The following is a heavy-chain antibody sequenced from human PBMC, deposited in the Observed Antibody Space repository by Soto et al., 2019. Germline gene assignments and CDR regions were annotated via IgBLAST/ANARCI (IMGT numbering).Heavy chain of an antibody. V-gene: IGHV1-24*01. CDR3: ATDLLDILTGYPYYYYGMDV. CDR1: GYTLTELS. Sequence: ASVKVSCKVSGYTLTELSMHWVRQAPGKGLEWMEGFDPEDGETIYAQKFQGRVTMTEDTSTDTAYMELSSLRSEDTAVYYCATDLLDILTGYPYYYYGMDVWGQGTTVTVSS. CDR2: FDPEDGET. D-gene: IGHD3-9*01. J-gene: IGHJ6*02.